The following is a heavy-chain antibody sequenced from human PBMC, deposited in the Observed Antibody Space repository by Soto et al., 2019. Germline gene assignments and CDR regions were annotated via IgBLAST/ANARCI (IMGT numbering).Heavy chain of an antibody. V-gene: IGHV3-15*07. CDR2: IKSKGGGGTA. CDR3: IWQQDFYYGRAV. Sequence: EVPLVESGGGLVTPGGSLTLSCAASGFSFSHAWMNRVRRAPGKGLEWVGLIKSKGGGGTADYAAPVKGRFIISRDDSKNTIYLQMNSLKPEDTALYYCIWQQDFYYGRAVWGQGTTVTVSS. J-gene: IGHJ6*02. D-gene: IGHD6-13*01. CDR1: GFSFSHAW.